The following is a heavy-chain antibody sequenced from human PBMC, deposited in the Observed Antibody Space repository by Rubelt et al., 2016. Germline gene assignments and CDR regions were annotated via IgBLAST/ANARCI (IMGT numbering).Heavy chain of an antibody. Sequence: QVQLVESGGGVVQPGGSLRLSCAASGFTFNDYYMNWIRQAPGRGMELVSYISSSGSTIYYADSVEGRFTISRDNAKNSLYLQMNSLRAEDTAVYYCARENYGGNYPFDFWGQGTLVTVSS. CDR3: ARENYGGNYPFDF. V-gene: IGHV3-11*01. J-gene: IGHJ4*02. CDR2: ISSSGSTI. CDR1: GFTFNDYY. D-gene: IGHD4/OR15-4a*01.